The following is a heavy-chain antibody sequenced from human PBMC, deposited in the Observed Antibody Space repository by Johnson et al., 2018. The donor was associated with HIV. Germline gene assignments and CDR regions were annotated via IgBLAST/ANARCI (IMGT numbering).Heavy chain of an antibody. V-gene: IGHV3-7*01. CDR1: GFTFSSYW. D-gene: IGHD6-13*01. CDR2: IKQDGSEK. Sequence: VQLVESGGGLVQPGGSLRLSCAASGFTFSSYWMSWVRQAPGKGLEWVANIKQDGSEKYYVDSVKGRLTISRDNAKNSLYLQMNSLRAEDTAVYYCARSARWDSSSWYSFAPCAFDIWGQGTMVTVSS. CDR3: ARSARWDSSSWYSFAPCAFDI. J-gene: IGHJ3*02.